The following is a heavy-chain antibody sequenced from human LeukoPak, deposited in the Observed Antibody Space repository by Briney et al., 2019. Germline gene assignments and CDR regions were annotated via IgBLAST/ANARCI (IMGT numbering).Heavy chain of an antibody. V-gene: IGHV3-30*03. Sequence: GGSLRLSCAASGFTFSSYGMHWVRQAPGKGLEWVAVISYDGSNKYYADSVKGRFTISRDNSKNTLYLQMNSLRAEDTAVYYCARGRDDNSGYYYGSFDYWGQGTLVTVSS. J-gene: IGHJ4*02. D-gene: IGHD3-22*01. CDR1: GFTFSSYG. CDR2: ISYDGSNK. CDR3: ARGRDDNSGYYYGSFDY.